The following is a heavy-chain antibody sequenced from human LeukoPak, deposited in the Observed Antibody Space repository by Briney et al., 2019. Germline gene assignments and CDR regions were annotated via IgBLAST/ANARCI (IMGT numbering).Heavy chain of an antibody. D-gene: IGHD5-18*01. V-gene: IGHV3-48*03. CDR2: ISSSGSTI. Sequence: GGSLRLSCAASGFTFSSYEMSWVRQASGKGLEWVSYISSSGSTIYYADSVKGRFTISRDNSRNTVYLQMNSLRAEDTAVYYCANDLGWIQLNLGRGQGTLVTVSS. CDR1: GFTFSSYE. J-gene: IGHJ4*02. CDR3: ANDLGWIQLNLG.